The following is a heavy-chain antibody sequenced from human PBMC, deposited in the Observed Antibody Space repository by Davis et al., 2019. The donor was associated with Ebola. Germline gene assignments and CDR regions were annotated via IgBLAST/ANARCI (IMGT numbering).Heavy chain of an antibody. D-gene: IGHD6-19*01. CDR3: AKDRQWLVGYGMDV. J-gene: IGHJ6*02. CDR1: GFTFSSYC. Sequence: PGGSLRLSCAASGFTFSSYCMHWVRQAPGKGLEWVAVISYDGSNKYYADSVKGRFTISRDNSKNTLYLQMNSLRAEDTAVYYCAKDRQWLVGYGMDVWGQGTTVTVSS. CDR2: ISYDGSNK. V-gene: IGHV3-30*18.